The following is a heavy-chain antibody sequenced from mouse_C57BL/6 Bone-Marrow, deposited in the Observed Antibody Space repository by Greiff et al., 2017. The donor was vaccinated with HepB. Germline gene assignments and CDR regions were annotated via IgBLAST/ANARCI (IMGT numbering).Heavy chain of an antibody. V-gene: IGHV5-4*03. CDR3: ASDEPGAMDY. Sequence: EVKLVESGGGLVKPGGSLKLPCAASGFTFSSYAMSWVRQTPEKRLEWVATISDGGSYTSYPDNVKGRFTISRDNAKNNLYLQMSHLKSGDTAMYYCASDEPGAMDYWGQGTSVTVSS. J-gene: IGHJ4*01. CDR1: GFTFSSYA. CDR2: ISDGGSYT.